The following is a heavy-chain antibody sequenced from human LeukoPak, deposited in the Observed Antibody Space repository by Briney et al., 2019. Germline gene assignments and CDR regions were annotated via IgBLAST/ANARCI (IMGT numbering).Heavy chain of an antibody. CDR3: AKDDDWLRFEH. CDR2: INGSGGST. Sequence: GGSLRLSCAASGFTFSSYAMSWVRQAPGKGLEWVSDINGSGGSTYYADSVKGRFTISRDNSKNTLYLQMNGLRAEDTAVYYCAKDDDWLRFEHWGRGTPVSVSS. D-gene: IGHD5-12*01. J-gene: IGHJ4*02. CDR1: GFTFSSYA. V-gene: IGHV3-23*01.